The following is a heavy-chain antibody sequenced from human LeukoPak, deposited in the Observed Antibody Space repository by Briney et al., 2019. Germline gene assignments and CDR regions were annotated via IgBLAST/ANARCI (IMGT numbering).Heavy chain of an antibody. J-gene: IGHJ4*02. CDR2: ISGNSGST. D-gene: IGHD1-26*01. Sequence: PGGSLRLSCAASGFTFSSYAMSWLRQAPGKGLEWVSSISGNSGSTYYADSVKGRFTISRDNSKNTVYLQMNSLRAEDTAVYYCAKVSAWAMVGATYFDYWGQGTLVTVSS. CDR1: GFTFSSYA. CDR3: AKVSAWAMVGATYFDY. V-gene: IGHV3-23*01.